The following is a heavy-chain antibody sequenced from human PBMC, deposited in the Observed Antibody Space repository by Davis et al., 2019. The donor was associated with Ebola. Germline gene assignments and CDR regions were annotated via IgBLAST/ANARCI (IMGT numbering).Heavy chain of an antibody. J-gene: IGHJ6*04. V-gene: IGHV3-53*01. CDR2: INAGGTT. Sequence: GESLKISCAASGLTGNSNCMGGVRQAPAKGLEWVSLINAGGTTYYADSVKGRFTISRDNFKNTLYLQMNSLRVEDTAIYYCAIVRGDVWGKGTTVTFSS. D-gene: IGHD5-24*01. CDR1: GLTGNSNC. CDR3: AIVRGDV.